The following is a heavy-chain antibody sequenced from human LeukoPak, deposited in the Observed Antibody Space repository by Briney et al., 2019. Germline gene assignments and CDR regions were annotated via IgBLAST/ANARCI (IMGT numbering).Heavy chain of an antibody. CDR1: GGSISSYY. Sequence: PSETLSLTCTVSGGSISSYYWSWIRQPAGKGLEWIGRIYTSGSTNYNPSLKSRATMSVDTSKNQFSLKLSSVTAADTAVYYCAREVPYYDFWSGYYSFDYWGQGTLVTVSS. V-gene: IGHV4-4*07. CDR3: AREVPYYDFWSGYYSFDY. D-gene: IGHD3-3*01. J-gene: IGHJ4*02. CDR2: IYTSGST.